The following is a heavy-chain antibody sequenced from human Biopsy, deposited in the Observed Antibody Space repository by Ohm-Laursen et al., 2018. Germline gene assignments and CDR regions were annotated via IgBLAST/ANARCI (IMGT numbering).Heavy chain of an antibody. V-gene: IGHV4-34*08. CDR3: GNEVHGRDY. Sequence: GTLSLTCAVFGKTFSDYQWSWIRQPPGKGLEWIGQINQAGTTNYNPSLKSRVPISADASKYEFSLRLTSVTAADTAVYLCGNEVHGRDYWGLGAQVTVS. D-gene: IGHD2-15*01. J-gene: IGHJ4*02. CDR1: GKTFSDYQ. CDR2: INQAGTT.